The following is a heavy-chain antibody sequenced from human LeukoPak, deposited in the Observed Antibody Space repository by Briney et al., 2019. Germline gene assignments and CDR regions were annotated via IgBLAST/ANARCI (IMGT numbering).Heavy chain of an antibody. V-gene: IGHV3-15*01. CDR1: GFTFSGSA. CDR2: IKSKTDGGTT. CDR3: TTLTSYGIFDY. Sequence: PGGSLRLSCAASGFTFSGSAMHWVRQASGKGLEWVGRIKSKTDGGTTDYAAPVKGRFTISRDDSKNTLYLQMNSLKTEDTAVYYCTTLTSYGIFDYWGQGTLVTVSS. D-gene: IGHD2-2*01. J-gene: IGHJ4*02.